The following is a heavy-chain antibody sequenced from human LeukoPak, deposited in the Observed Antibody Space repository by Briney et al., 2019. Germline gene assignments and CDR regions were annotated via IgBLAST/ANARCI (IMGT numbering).Heavy chain of an antibody. J-gene: IGHJ4*02. CDR3: AKDILWFGELFVDY. V-gene: IGHV3-33*06. D-gene: IGHD3-10*01. CDR2: IWYDGSNK. CDR1: GFTFSSYG. Sequence: GGSLRLSCAASGFTFSSYGMHWVRQAPGKGLEWVAVIWYDGSNKYYADSVKGRFTISRDNSKNMLYLQMNSLRAEDTAVYYCAKDILWFGELFVDYWGQGTLVTVSS.